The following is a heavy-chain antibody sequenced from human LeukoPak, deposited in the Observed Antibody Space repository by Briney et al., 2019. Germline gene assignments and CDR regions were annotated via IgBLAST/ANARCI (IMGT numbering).Heavy chain of an antibody. CDR2: ISSSSSYI. CDR3: ATTPYYYDSSGYYLR. J-gene: IGHJ4*02. D-gene: IGHD3-22*01. V-gene: IGHV3-21*04. Sequence: PGGSLRLSCAASGFTFSSYSMNWVRQAPGKGLEWVSSISSSSSYIYYADSVKGRFTISRDNAKNSLYLQMNSLRADDTAVYYCATTPYYYDSSGYYLRWGQGTLVTVSS. CDR1: GFTFSSYS.